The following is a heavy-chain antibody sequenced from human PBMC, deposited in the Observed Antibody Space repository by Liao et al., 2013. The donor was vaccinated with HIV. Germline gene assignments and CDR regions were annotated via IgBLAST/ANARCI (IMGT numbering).Heavy chain of an antibody. J-gene: IGHJ4*02. Sequence: QLQLQESGSGLVKPSQTLSLTCAVSGGSISSDGYYWSWIRQPAGKGLEWIGRIYTSGSTNYNPSLKSRVTISVDTSKNQFSLNLSSVTAADTAVYYCARRTYYHDSSGYPFDNWGQGTLVTVSS. V-gene: IGHV4-61*02. D-gene: IGHD3-22*01. CDR3: ARRTYYHDSSGYPFDN. CDR1: GGSISSDGYY. CDR2: IYTSGST.